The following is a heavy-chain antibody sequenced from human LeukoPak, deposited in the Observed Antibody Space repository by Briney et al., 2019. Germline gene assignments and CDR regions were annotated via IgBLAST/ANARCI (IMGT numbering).Heavy chain of an antibody. J-gene: IGHJ4*02. CDR2: IYYSGST. CDR1: GGSISSGDYY. V-gene: IGHV4-30-4*01. D-gene: IGHD4-23*01. Sequence: SETLSLTCTVSGGSISSGDYYWSWIRQPPGKGLEWIGYIYYSGSTNYNPSLRSRVTISVDTSKNQFSLKLSSVTAADTAVYYCARDSQTTVLTALSLWGQGTLVTVSS. CDR3: ARDSQTTVLTALSL.